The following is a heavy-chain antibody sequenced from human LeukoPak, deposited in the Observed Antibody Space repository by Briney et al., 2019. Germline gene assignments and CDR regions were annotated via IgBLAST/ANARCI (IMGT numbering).Heavy chain of an antibody. CDR2: INPNTGDT. CDR1: GYTFTGYH. V-gene: IGHV1-2*02. CDR3: TRGPEMATILFEY. J-gene: IGHJ4*02. Sequence: ASVKVSCKASGYTFTGYHMHWVRQAPGKGLEWMGWINPNTGDTNYAQKFQGRVTMSRDTSISAAYMELSWLRSDDTAVYYCTRGPEMATILFEYWGQGTLVTVSS. D-gene: IGHD5-24*01.